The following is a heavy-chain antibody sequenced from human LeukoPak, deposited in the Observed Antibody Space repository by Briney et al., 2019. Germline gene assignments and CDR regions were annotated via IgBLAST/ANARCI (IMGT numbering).Heavy chain of an antibody. CDR2: ISSSSNII. V-gene: IGHV3-48*04. CDR3: ARVVIRRLVPLDY. D-gene: IGHD3-10*01. CDR1: GFTFSDYS. J-gene: IGHJ4*02. Sequence: GGSLRLSCAASGFTFSDYSMNWVRQAPGRGLEWVSYISSSSNIIYYAESVKGRFTISRDNAKNSLFLQMNSLRAEDTAVYYCARVVIRRLVPLDYWGQGTLVTVSS.